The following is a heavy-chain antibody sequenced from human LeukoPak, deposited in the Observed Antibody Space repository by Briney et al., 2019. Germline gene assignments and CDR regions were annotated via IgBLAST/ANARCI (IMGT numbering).Heavy chain of an antibody. Sequence: GGSLRLSCAASGFTFSSYGMSWVRQAPGKGLEWVSAISGSGGSTYYADSVKGRFTISRDNSKNTLYLQMNSLKTEDTAVYYCTSTASIMVWGLDPWGQGTLVIVSS. V-gene: IGHV3-23*01. D-gene: IGHD3-16*01. CDR2: ISGSGGST. J-gene: IGHJ5*02. CDR3: TSTASIMVWGLDP. CDR1: GFTFSSYG.